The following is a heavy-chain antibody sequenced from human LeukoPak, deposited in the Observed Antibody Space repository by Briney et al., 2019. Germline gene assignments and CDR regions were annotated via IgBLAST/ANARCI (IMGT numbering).Heavy chain of an antibody. V-gene: IGHV3-11*06. CDR2: ISSSSSYT. J-gene: IGHJ4*02. Sequence: GGSLRLPCAASGFTFSDYYMSWIRQAPGKGLEWVSYISSSSSYTNYADSVKGRFTISRDNAKNSLYLQMNSLRAEDTAVYYCARDWNIWFGELFVDYWGQGTLVTVSS. CDR3: ARDWNIWFGELFVDY. D-gene: IGHD3-10*01. CDR1: GFTFSDYY.